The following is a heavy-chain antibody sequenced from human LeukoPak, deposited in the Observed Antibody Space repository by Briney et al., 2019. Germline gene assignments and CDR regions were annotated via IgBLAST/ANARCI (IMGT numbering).Heavy chain of an antibody. Sequence: GGSLRLSCAASGFTFSHYGMRWVRQAPGKGLEWVAFIRYDGTKKYYADSVKGRVTISRDNSKNTLYLQMNSLRAEDTAVYYCAKDSAFYYIDVWGKGTTVIISS. V-gene: IGHV3-30*02. CDR2: IRYDGTKK. J-gene: IGHJ6*03. CDR1: GFTFSHYG. CDR3: AKDSAFYYIDV. D-gene: IGHD3-10*01.